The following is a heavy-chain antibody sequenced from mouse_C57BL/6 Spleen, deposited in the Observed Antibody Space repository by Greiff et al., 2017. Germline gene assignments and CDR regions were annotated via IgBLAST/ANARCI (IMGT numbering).Heavy chain of an antibody. D-gene: IGHD1-1*01. J-gene: IGHJ3*01. CDR2: INPGSGGT. Sequence: VQLQQSGAELVRPGTSVKVSCKASGYAFTNYLIEWVKQRPGQGLEWIGVINPGSGGTNYNEKFKGKATLTADKSSSTAYMQLSSLTSEDSAVYFCARSPDYYGSRFAYWCQGTLVTVSA. V-gene: IGHV1-54*01. CDR3: ARSPDYYGSRFAY. CDR1: GYAFTNYL.